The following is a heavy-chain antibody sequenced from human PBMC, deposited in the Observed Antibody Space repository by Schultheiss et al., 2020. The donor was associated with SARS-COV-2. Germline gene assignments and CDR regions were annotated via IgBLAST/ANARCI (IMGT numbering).Heavy chain of an antibody. J-gene: IGHJ6*02. CDR3: ARPLREVVIAQTVGGMDV. CDR2: INPNSGGT. Sequence: ASVKVSCKASGYSFTDYYMHWVRQAPGQGLEWMGWINPNSGGTRYAQKFQGRVTITADESTSTAYMELSSLRSEDTAVYYCARPLREVVIAQTVGGMDVWGQGTTVTVSS. CDR1: GYSFTDYY. D-gene: IGHD2-21*01. V-gene: IGHV1-2*02.